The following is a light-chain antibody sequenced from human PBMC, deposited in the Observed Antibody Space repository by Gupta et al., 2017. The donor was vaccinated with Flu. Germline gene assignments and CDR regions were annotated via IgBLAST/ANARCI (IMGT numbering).Light chain of an antibody. CDR3: QQRGNRPRT. CDR2: DTS. Sequence: PGETATLPCRASDPIRRQLAWYQQRPGRTPRLIIYDTSKGETGVPARFSGSGSETDFTLTISNLEPEDFAAYFCQQRGNRPRTLGEGTKLEIK. CDR1: DPIRRQ. J-gene: IGKJ2*01. V-gene: IGKV3-11*01.